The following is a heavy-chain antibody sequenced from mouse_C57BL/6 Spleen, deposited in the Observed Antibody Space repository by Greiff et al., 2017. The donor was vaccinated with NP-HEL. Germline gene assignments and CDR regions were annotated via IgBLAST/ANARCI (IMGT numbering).Heavy chain of an antibody. J-gene: IGHJ2*01. Sequence: VQLQQPGAELVKPGASVKLSCKASGYPFTSYWLHWVKQRPGRGLEWLGRIDPTSGGTKYNEKFKSKATLTVDKPSSTAYMQLSSLTSEDSAVYYCARRGYYGSLFDYWGQGTTLTVSS. CDR1: GYPFTSYW. CDR3: ARRGYYGSLFDY. D-gene: IGHD1-1*01. CDR2: IDPTSGGT. V-gene: IGHV1-72*01.